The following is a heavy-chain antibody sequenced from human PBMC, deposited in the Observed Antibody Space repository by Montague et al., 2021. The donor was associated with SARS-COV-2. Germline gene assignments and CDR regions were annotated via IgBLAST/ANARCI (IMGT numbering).Heavy chain of an antibody. J-gene: IGHJ4*02. CDR3: ARVFPRWLQFDPYFDY. Sequence: ETLSLTCTVSGGSISSYYWSWIRQPPGKGLEWIGYIYYSGSTNYNPSLKSRVTISVDTSKNQFSLKLSSVTAADTTVYYCARVFPRWLQFDPYFDYWGQGTLVTVSS. D-gene: IGHD5-24*01. CDR2: IYYSGST. CDR1: GGSISSYY. V-gene: IGHV4-59*01.